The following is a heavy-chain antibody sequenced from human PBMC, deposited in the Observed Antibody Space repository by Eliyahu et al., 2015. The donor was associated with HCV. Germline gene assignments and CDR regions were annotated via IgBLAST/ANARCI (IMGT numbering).Heavy chain of an antibody. CDR1: GXSFTSYW. V-gene: IGHV5-51*01. D-gene: IGHD5-12*01. CDR3: ARCVVIGSGYPDAFDI. Sequence: EVQLVQSGTEVKKPGESLKISCKXSGXSFTSYWIGWVRQMPGKGLEWVGVIYPGDSDTRYSPSFQGQVTISADKSISTAYLQWSSLKASDTAMYYCARCVVIGSGYPDAFDIWGQGTMVTVSS. CDR2: IYPGDSDT. J-gene: IGHJ3*02.